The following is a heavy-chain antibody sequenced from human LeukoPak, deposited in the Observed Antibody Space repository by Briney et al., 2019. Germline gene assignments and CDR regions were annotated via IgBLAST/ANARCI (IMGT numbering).Heavy chain of an antibody. Sequence: GGSLRLSCATSGFTFSNYAMSWVRQAPGKRLEWVSAISGSGDSTYYADSVKGRFTISRDSSKNTLYLQMSSLRADDTAVYYCAKGDYYYDSGGYYNYYYGMDVWGHGTTVTVSS. CDR3: AKGDYYYDSGGYYNYYYGMDV. V-gene: IGHV3-23*01. D-gene: IGHD3-22*01. CDR1: GFTFSNYA. J-gene: IGHJ6*02. CDR2: ISGSGDST.